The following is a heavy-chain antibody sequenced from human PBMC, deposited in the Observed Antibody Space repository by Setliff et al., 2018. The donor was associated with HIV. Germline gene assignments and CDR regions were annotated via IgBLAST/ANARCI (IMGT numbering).Heavy chain of an antibody. J-gene: IGHJ4*02. D-gene: IGHD3-3*01. CDR3: VRGGGEHYSLFSGYYTPWGDF. CDR2: INYSGKT. CDR1: GGSFSGFY. V-gene: IGHV4-34*01. Sequence: LSLTCGISGGSFSGFYWAWIRQPPGKGLEWIGEINYSGKTNKNPSLKSRVTISADTSRTQFSLNLISVTAADTATYYCVRGGGEHYSLFSGYYTPWGDFWGQGTLVTVS.